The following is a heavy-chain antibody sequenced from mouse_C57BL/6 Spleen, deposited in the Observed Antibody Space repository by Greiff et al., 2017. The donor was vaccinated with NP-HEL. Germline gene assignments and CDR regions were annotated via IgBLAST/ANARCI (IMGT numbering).Heavy chain of an antibody. D-gene: IGHD2-4*01. V-gene: IGHV1-76*01. CDR3: ARGDYGPRGFAY. CDR2: IYPGSGNT. J-gene: IGHJ3*01. Sequence: QVQLQQSGAELVRPGALVKLSCKASGYTFTDYYINWVKQRPGQGLEWIARIYPGSGNTYYNEKFKGKATLTAEKSSSTAYMQLSSLTSEDSAVYFCARGDYGPRGFAYWGQGTLVTVSA. CDR1: GYTFTDYY.